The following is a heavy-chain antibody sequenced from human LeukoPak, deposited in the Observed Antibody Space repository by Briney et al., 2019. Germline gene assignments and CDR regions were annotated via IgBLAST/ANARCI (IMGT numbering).Heavy chain of an antibody. D-gene: IGHD1-26*01. CDR3: TTPEMGATPVDY. V-gene: IGHV3-15*01. Sequence: PGGSLRLSCAASGFTFSNAWMSWVRQAPGKGLEWVGRIKSKTDGGTTDYAAPVKGRFTISRDDSKNTQYRQMNSLKTEDTAVYYCTTPEMGATPVDYWGQGTLVTVSS. CDR1: GFTFSNAW. CDR2: IKSKTDGGTT. J-gene: IGHJ4*02.